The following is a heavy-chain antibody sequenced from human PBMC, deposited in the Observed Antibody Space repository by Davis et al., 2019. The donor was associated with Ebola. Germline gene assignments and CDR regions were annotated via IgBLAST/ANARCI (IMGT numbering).Heavy chain of an antibody. CDR2: IYYSGST. D-gene: IGHD4-17*01. Sequence: MPSETLSLTCTVSGGSISSYYWSWIRQPPGKGLEWIGYIYYSGSTNYNPSLKSRVTMSVDASKNQFSLQLSSVTAADTAVYYCASATVTHVGDDAFDVWGQGTMVTVSS. CDR3: ASATVTHVGDDAFDV. CDR1: GGSISSYY. V-gene: IGHV4-59*08. J-gene: IGHJ3*01.